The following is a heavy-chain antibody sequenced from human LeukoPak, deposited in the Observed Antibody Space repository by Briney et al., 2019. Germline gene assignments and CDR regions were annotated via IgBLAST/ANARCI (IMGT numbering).Heavy chain of an antibody. D-gene: IGHD1-14*01. CDR3: ARHEPGWRGAFDI. V-gene: IGHV4-59*08. CDR1: GGPLRNYY. J-gene: IGHJ3*02. Sequence: PSESLSLTCSVSGGPLRNYYWSWTRQSPGTSLEWIGYIHFNGNTDHNPSLKSRVTISIDTSKNQFSLKLSSVTAADTAVYYCARHEPGWRGAFDIWGQGTLVTVAS. CDR2: IHFNGNT.